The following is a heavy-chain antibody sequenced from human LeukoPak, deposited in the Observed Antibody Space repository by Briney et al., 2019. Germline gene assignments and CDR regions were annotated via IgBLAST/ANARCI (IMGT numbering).Heavy chain of an antibody. CDR3: AKDRGYSGYDFVDY. V-gene: IGHV3-74*03. D-gene: IGHD5-12*01. J-gene: IGHJ4*02. Sequence: GGSLRLSCAASEFSFSITWMHWVRQAPGQGLVWVARITSDGTSTSYAESVKGRFTISRDNAKNTLYLQMNSLRAEDTAEYYCAKDRGYSGYDFVDYWGQGTLVTVSA. CDR1: EFSFSITW. CDR2: ITSDGTST.